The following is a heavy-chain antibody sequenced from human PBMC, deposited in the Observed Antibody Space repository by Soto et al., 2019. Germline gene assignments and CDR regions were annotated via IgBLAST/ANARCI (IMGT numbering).Heavy chain of an antibody. CDR1: GDSASSNSAA. CDR3: ARVIAVSYDAFDI. Sequence: SQTLSLTCAISGDSASSNSAAWNWISQSPSRGLEWLGRTYYRSKWYNDYAVSVKSRITINPDTSKNQFSLQLNSVTPEDTAVNYCARVIAVSYDAFDIWCQGTMVTVSS. CDR2: TYYRSKWYN. J-gene: IGHJ3*02. V-gene: IGHV6-1*01. D-gene: IGHD6-19*01.